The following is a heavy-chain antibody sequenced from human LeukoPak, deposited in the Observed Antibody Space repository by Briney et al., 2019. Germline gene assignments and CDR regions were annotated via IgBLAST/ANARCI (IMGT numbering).Heavy chain of an antibody. CDR2: INHSGST. CDR1: GGSFSGYY. Sequence: SETLSLTCAVYGGSFSGYYWSWIRQPPGKGLEWIGEINHSGSTNYNPSLKSRVTISVDTSKNQFSLKLSSVTAADTAVYYCAREGPIVVVPAATVWFDPWGQGTLVTVSS. CDR3: AREGPIVVVPAATVWFDP. V-gene: IGHV4-34*01. D-gene: IGHD2-2*01. J-gene: IGHJ5*02.